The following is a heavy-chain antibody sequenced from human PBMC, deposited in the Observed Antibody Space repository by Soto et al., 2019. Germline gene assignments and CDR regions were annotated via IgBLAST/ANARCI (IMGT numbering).Heavy chain of an antibody. Sequence: SETLSLTCSVSDDSISSYYWSWIRQSPGKGLEWLGYVYYTGSTNYSPSLRSRVSISVDTSKNEFSLRLSSVTAADTAVYFCARSVAVPGAHIDYWGQGTQVTVSS. D-gene: IGHD3-3*01. CDR3: ARSVAVPGAHIDY. CDR2: VYYTGST. CDR1: DDSISSYY. J-gene: IGHJ4*02. V-gene: IGHV4-59*01.